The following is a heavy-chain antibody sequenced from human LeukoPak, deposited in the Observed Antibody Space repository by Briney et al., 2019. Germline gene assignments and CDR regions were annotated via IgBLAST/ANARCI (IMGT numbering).Heavy chain of an antibody. Sequence: PGGSLRLSCAASGFTFSSYWMSWVRQAPGKGLEWVANIKQDGSEKYYVDSVKGRFTISRDNAKNSLYLQMNSLRAEDTAVYYCAREDYYGSGSSNYYYYGMDVWGQGTTVTVSS. CDR2: IKQDGSEK. V-gene: IGHV3-7*01. J-gene: IGHJ6*02. CDR1: GFTFSSYW. D-gene: IGHD3-10*01. CDR3: AREDYYGSGSSNYYYYGMDV.